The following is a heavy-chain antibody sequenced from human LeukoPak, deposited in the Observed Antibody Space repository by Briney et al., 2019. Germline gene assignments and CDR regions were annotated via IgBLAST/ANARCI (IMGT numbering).Heavy chain of an antibody. V-gene: IGHV4-59*01. J-gene: IGHJ4*02. Sequence: SETLSLTCTVSGGSISSYYWSWIRQPPGKGLEWIGYIYYSGSTNYNPSLKSGVTISVDTSKNQFSLKLSSVTAADTAVYYCARGAGWLIDYWGQGILVTVSS. CDR1: GGSISSYY. D-gene: IGHD3-16*01. CDR3: ARGAGWLIDY. CDR2: IYYSGST.